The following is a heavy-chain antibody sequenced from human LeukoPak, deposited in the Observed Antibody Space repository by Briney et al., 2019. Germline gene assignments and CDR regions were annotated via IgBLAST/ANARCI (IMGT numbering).Heavy chain of an antibody. CDR2: IYYSGST. J-gene: IGHJ4*02. V-gene: IGHV4-31*11. Sequence: SETLSLTCAVYGGSFSGYYWSWIRQHPGKGLEWIGYIYYSGSTYYNPSLKSRVTISVDTSKNQFSLKLSSVTAADTAVYYCASVVASDSSGYYYEYWGQGTLVTVSS. CDR3: ASVVASDSSGYYYEY. D-gene: IGHD3-22*01. CDR1: GGSFSGYY.